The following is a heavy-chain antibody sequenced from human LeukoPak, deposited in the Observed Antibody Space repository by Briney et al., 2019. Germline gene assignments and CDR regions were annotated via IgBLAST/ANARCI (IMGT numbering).Heavy chain of an antibody. V-gene: IGHV5-51*01. CDR1: GYSFTSHW. CDR2: IYPGDSDT. Sequence: GESLKISCKGSGYSFTSHWIGWVRQIPGKGLEWMGIIYPGDSDTRFSPSFQGQVTISADKSISTAYLQWSSLKASDTAMYYCVVAAPYDYWGQGTLVTVSS. D-gene: IGHD2-21*01. J-gene: IGHJ4*02. CDR3: VVAAPYDY.